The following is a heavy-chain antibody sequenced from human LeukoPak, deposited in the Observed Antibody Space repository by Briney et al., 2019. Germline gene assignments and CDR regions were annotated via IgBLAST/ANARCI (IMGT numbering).Heavy chain of an antibody. J-gene: IGHJ6*03. CDR3: ARVVSPHYYDSSGYHYYYYYMDV. V-gene: IGHV1-8*03. D-gene: IGHD3-22*01. Sequence: ASVKVSCKASGYTFTGYYMHWVRQATGQGLEWMGWMNPNSGNTGYAQKFQGRVTITRNTSISTAYMELSSLRSEDTAVYYCARVVSPHYYDSSGYHYYYYYMDVWGKGTTVTVSS. CDR2: MNPNSGNT. CDR1: GYTFTGYY.